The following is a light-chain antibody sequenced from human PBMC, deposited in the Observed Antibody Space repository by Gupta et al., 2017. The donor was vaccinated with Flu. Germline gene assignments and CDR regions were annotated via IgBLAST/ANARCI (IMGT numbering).Light chain of an antibody. J-gene: IGLJ3*02. CDR2: EVK. V-gene: IGLV2-14*01. CDR1: SSDVGGYNY. Sequence: QSALTQPASVSVSPAQSITISCTGTSSDVGGYNYVSWYQQHPGKAPKVIIYEVKNRPSGVSNRFSGSKSGNTASLTISGLQAEDEADYYCSSYTSSNFWVFGGGTKVTVL. CDR3: SSYTSSNFWV.